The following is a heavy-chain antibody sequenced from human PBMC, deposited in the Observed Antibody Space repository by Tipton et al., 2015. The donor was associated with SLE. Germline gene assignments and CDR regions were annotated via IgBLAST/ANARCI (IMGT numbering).Heavy chain of an antibody. CDR3: ARGGGYSYGKDFDY. V-gene: IGHV4-34*01. CDR2: INHSGST. CDR1: GGSFSGYY. D-gene: IGHD5-18*01. J-gene: IGHJ4*02. Sequence: LRLSCAVYGGSFSGYYWSWIRQPPGKGLEWIGEINHSGSTNYNPSLKSRVTISVDTSKNQFSLKLSSVTAADTAVYYCARGGGYSYGKDFDYWGQGTLVTVSS.